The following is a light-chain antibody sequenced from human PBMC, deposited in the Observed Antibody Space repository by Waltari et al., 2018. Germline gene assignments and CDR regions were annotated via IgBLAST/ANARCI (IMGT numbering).Light chain of an antibody. Sequence: SYVLTQLPSVSVAPGKTASIICGGKDVCSKSVHWYQQKPGQAPVLIVYDDSERPAGIPERFSGSKSGDTATLTVSRVEAGDEADYYCQVYYTNSDHVVFGGGTKLTVL. CDR3: QVYYTNSDHVV. CDR2: DDS. V-gene: IGLV3-21*03. CDR1: DVCSKS. J-gene: IGLJ2*01.